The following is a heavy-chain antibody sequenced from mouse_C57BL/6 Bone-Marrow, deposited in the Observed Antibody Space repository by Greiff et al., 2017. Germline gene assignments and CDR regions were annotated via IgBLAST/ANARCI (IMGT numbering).Heavy chain of an antibody. CDR2: IYPGSGST. V-gene: IGHV1-55*01. J-gene: IGHJ3*01. D-gene: IGHD2-4*01. Sequence: VQLQQPGAELVKPGASVKMSCKASGYTFTSYWITWVKQRPGQGLEWIGDIYPGSGSTNYNEKFKSKATLTVDTSSSTAYMQLSSLTSEDSAVYYCARSYDYDRSWFAYWGQGTLVTVSA. CDR1: GYTFTSYW. CDR3: ARSYDYDRSWFAY.